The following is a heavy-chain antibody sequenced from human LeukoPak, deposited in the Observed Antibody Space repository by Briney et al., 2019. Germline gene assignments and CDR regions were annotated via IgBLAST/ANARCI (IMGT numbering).Heavy chain of an antibody. D-gene: IGHD1-26*01. CDR1: GYTFTSYG. CDR3: ARRGSGSYRDYFDY. V-gene: IGHV1-18*01. CDR2: ISAYNGNT. Sequence: GASVKVSCKASGYTFTSYGISWVRQAPGQGLEWMGWISAYNGNTNYAQKLQGRVTMTTDTSTSTAYMEPRSLRSDDTAVYYCARRGSGSYRDYFDYWGQGTLVTVSS. J-gene: IGHJ4*02.